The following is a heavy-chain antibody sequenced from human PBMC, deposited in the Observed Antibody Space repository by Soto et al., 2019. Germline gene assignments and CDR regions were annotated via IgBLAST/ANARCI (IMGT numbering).Heavy chain of an antibody. J-gene: IGHJ5*02. CDR1: GYTFNAYG. D-gene: IGHD3-3*01. Sequence: ASVKVSCKTSGYTFNAYGINWVRQAPGQGLELMGWISAYDGKTTYAEKFQGRVTLTTDTSTSTAYMELRSLRSDDTAIYYCARDPHEFWTSYWFDPWGQGTPVTVSS. V-gene: IGHV1-18*01. CDR3: ARDPHEFWTSYWFDP. CDR2: ISAYDGKT.